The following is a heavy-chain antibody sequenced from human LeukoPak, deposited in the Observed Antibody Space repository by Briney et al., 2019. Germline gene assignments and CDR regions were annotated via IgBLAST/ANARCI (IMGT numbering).Heavy chain of an antibody. Sequence: ASVKVSCKASGGTFSSYAISWVRQAPGQGLEWMGRIIPILGIANYAQKFQGRVTITADKSTSTAYMELSSLRSEDTAVYYCARDPKVTGYCSGGSCYAVDYWGQGTLVTVSS. J-gene: IGHJ4*02. CDR2: IIPILGIA. CDR1: GGTFSSYA. CDR3: ARDPKVTGYCSGGSCYAVDY. V-gene: IGHV1-69*04. D-gene: IGHD2-15*01.